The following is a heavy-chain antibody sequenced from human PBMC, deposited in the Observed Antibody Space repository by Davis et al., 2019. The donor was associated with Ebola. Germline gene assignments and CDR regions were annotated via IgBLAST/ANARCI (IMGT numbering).Heavy chain of an antibody. D-gene: IGHD4/OR15-4a*01. Sequence: GESLKISCTTSGFTFSTYTMNWVRQAPGKGLEWLAYMTGGSSTTVYYSDSVEGRFMISRDNAKNSLYLEMNSLREEDTAVYYCTRDSANDYYSYYGMDVWGQGTTVIVSS. V-gene: IGHV3-48*02. J-gene: IGHJ6*02. CDR3: TRDSANDYYSYYGMDV. CDR1: GFTFSTYT. CDR2: MTGGSSTTV.